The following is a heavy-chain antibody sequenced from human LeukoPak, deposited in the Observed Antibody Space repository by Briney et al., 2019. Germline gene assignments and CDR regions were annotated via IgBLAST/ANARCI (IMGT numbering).Heavy chain of an antibody. J-gene: IGHJ5*02. D-gene: IGHD3-22*01. CDR3: AKDRSDSSGNWFDP. Sequence: PGGSLRLSCAASGFTFSSYSMNWVRQAPGKGLEWVAVISYDGSNKYYADSVKGRFTISRDNSKNTLYLQMNSLRAEDTAVYYCAKDRSDSSGNWFDPWGQGTLVTVSS. V-gene: IGHV3-30*18. CDR1: GFTFSSYS. CDR2: ISYDGSNK.